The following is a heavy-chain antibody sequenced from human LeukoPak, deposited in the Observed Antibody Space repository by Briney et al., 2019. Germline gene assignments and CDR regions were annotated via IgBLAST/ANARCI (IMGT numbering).Heavy chain of an antibody. D-gene: IGHD6-19*01. CDR2: IYSGGST. Sequence: GGSLRLSCAASGFTVSSNYMSWVRQAPGKGLGWVSVIYSGGSTYYADSVKGRFALSRDNSKYTLYLQMNSLRAEDTAVYYCARVPVAGTFPIGYMDVWGKGTTVTVSS. CDR3: ARVPVAGTFPIGYMDV. CDR1: GFTVSSNY. J-gene: IGHJ6*03. V-gene: IGHV3-53*01.